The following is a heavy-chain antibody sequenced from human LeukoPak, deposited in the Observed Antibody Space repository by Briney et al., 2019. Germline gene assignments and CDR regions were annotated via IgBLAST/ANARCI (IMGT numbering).Heavy chain of an antibody. CDR3: ARVGSSSWYYFDY. J-gene: IGHJ4*02. CDR2: IYHSGST. CDR1: GGSISSSNW. V-gene: IGHV4-4*02. Sequence: SGTLSLTCAVSGGSISSSNWWSWVRQPPGKGLEWIGEIYHSGSTNYNSSLKSRVTISVDKSKNQFSLKLSSVTAADTAVYYCARVGSSSWYYFDYWGQGTLVTVSS. D-gene: IGHD6-13*01.